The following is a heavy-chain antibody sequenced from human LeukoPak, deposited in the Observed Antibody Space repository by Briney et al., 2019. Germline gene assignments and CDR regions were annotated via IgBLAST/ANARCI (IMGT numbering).Heavy chain of an antibody. V-gene: IGHV4-59*01. Sequence: SETLSLTCTVPGGAISSYYWSWIRQPPGKGLEWVGYVSYTGDASQNPSLRGRVTMSVDTSNNQVSLELSSVTAADTAVYYCARGWNYGDYWGQGTLVTVSS. J-gene: IGHJ4*02. CDR3: ARGWNYGDY. D-gene: IGHD3-3*01. CDR2: VSYTGDA. CDR1: GGAISSYY.